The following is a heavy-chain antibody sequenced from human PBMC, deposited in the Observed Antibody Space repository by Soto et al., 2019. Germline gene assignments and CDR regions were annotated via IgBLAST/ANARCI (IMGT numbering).Heavy chain of an antibody. J-gene: IGHJ4*02. CDR2: ITRTGVTT. Sequence: CCASWVLKVLICAVSLVRQSPGKGPEWVSSITRTGVTTYYTDSVRGRFTISRDNSKNTLFLQMNSLRAEDTAVYYCAKDRSNTNGSGAYYTAGGDYWGQGTLVTVSS. D-gene: IGHD3-10*01. CDR1: VLKVLICA. CDR3: AKDRSNTNGSGAYYTAGGDY. V-gene: IGHV3-23*01.